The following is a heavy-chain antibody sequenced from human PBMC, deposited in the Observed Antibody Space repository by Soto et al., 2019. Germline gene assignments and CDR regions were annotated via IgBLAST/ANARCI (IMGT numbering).Heavy chain of an antibody. J-gene: IGHJ6*02. CDR1: VFTFSSDW. CDR3: ARDWTYDFWSGYYHGYYYYGMDV. CDR2: IKQDGSKK. D-gene: IGHD3-3*01. V-gene: IGHV3-7*03. Sequence: GGSLRLSCAYSVFTFSSDWMSWVRQAPGKGLEWVAKIKQDGSKKYYVDSVTGRFTISRDNAKNSLYLQMNSLRAEDTAVYYCARDWTYDFWSGYYHGYYYYGMDVWGQGTTVTVSS.